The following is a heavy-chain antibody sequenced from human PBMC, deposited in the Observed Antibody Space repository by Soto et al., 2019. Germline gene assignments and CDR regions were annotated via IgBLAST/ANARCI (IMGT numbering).Heavy chain of an antibody. CDR2: ISDDSSYI. CDR3: ATPYYFNH. D-gene: IGHD3-16*01. V-gene: IGHV3-21*01. Sequence: LTLSCAASGFMFRAYTMTWVRQAPGKGLEWLSSISDDSSYIDYADSLRGRFTVSRDNARNSLYLQMDSLGAEDTGVYYCATPYYFNHWGPGTLVTVS. J-gene: IGHJ1*01. CDR1: GFMFRAYT.